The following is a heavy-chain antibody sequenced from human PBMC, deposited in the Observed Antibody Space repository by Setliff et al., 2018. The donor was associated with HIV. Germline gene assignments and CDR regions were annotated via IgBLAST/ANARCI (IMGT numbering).Heavy chain of an antibody. Sequence: PSETLSLTCTVSGDSITSGGFYCNWFRQHPGKGLEWIGWIYYSGRTKYNPSLESRVTISVDTSKNQFSLNLSSVTAADTAVYYCARGGLGVVGAIDYWSQGTLVTVSS. V-gene: IGHV4-31*03. J-gene: IGHJ4*02. CDR1: GDSITSGGFY. CDR2: IYYSGRT. CDR3: ARGGLGVVGAIDY. D-gene: IGHD2-15*01.